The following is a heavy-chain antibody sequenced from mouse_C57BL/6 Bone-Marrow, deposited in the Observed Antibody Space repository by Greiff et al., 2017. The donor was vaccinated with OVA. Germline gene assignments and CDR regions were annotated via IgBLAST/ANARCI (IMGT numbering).Heavy chain of an antibody. Sequence: VQLQQPGAELVKPGASVKLSCKASGYTFTSYWITWVKQRPGQGLEWIGDIYPGSGSTNYNEKFKSKATLTVDTSSSTAYMQLSSLTSEDSAVYYCARTGDWYFDVWGTGTTVTVSS. CDR1: GYTFTSYW. V-gene: IGHV1-55*01. CDR2: IYPGSGST. CDR3: ARTGDWYFDV. J-gene: IGHJ1*03.